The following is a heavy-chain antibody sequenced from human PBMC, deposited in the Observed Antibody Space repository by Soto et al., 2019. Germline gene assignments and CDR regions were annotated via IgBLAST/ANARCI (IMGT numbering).Heavy chain of an antibody. J-gene: IGHJ6*03. CDR1: GYTFTSYA. Sequence: ASVKVSCKASGYTFTSYAMHWVRQAPGQRLEWMGWINAGNGNTKYSQKFQGRVTITRDTSASTAYMELSSLRSEDTAVYYCASSVASYGHYYYMDVWGKGTTVTVSS. D-gene: IGHD3-16*01. CDR3: ASSVASYGHYYYMDV. CDR2: INAGNGNT. V-gene: IGHV1-3*01.